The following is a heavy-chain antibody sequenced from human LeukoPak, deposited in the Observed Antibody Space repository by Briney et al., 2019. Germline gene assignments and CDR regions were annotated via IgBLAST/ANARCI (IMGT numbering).Heavy chain of an antibody. CDR3: ARQDGYNHPWAFDI. J-gene: IGHJ3*02. D-gene: IGHD5-24*01. CDR1: GGSISRSNYY. Sequence: PSETLSLTCIVSGGSISRSNYYWGWIRQPPGKGLEWIGYIYYSGSTNYNPSLKSRVTISVDTSKNQFSLKLSSVTAADTAVYYCARQDGYNHPWAFDIWGQGTMVTVSS. CDR2: IYYSGST. V-gene: IGHV4-61*05.